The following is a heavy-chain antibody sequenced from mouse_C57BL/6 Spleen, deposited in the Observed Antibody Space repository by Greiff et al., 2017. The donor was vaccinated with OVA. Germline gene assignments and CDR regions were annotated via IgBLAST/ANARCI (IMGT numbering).Heavy chain of an antibody. J-gene: IGHJ2*01. CDR3: ARYRDDYDDYSDY. V-gene: IGHV1-54*01. D-gene: IGHD2-4*01. Sequence: VQLQQSGAELVRPGTSVKVSCKASGYAFTNYLIEWVKQRPGQGLEWIGVINPGSGGTNYNEKFKGKATLTADKSSSTAYMQLSSLTSEDSAVYFCARYRDDYDDYSDYWGQGTTLTVSS. CDR1: GYAFTNYL. CDR2: INPGSGGT.